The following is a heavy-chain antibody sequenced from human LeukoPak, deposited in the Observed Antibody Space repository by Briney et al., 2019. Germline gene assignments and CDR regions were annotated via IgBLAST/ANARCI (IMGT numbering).Heavy chain of an antibody. D-gene: IGHD6-6*01. CDR2: IYYSGST. CDR1: GGSISSGGYY. V-gene: IGHV4-31*03. J-gene: IGHJ4*02. Sequence: PSQTLSLTCTVSGGSISSGGYYWSWIRQHPGKGLEWIGYIYYSGSTYYNPSLKSRVTISLDTSKNQFSLKLSSVTAADTAVYFCARDQARIFDYWGQGTLVTVSS. CDR3: ARDQARIFDY.